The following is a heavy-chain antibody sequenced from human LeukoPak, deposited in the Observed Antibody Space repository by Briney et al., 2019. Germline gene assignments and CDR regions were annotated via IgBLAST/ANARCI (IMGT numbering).Heavy chain of an antibody. V-gene: IGHV1-18*01. D-gene: IGHD3-3*01. CDR2: IDDYNGKT. CDR1: GYTFSCYG. J-gene: IGHJ6*03. Sequence: ASVTVSCKASGYTFSCYGISWVRQAPGQGLEWMGWIDDYNGKTNYAQKLRGRVTMTTDTSTSTAYMELRSLRSDDTAVYYCARAFPYDFWSGYYVYYYYYMDVWGKGTTVTVSS. CDR3: ARAFPYDFWSGYYVYYYYYMDV.